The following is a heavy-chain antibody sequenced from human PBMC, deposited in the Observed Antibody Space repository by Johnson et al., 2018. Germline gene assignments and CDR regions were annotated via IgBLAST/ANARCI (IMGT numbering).Heavy chain of an antibody. J-gene: IGHJ3*02. CDR3: ARRRLGISTFDI. CDR2: IYPDDFDA. Sequence: VQLVESGAEVKKPGESLKISCKGSGYSFTNYWIGWVRQMPGKGLEWMGIIYPDDFDARYSPSFQGQVTISVDKSIRTAYLQWSSLKASDTAMDYWARRRLGISTFDIWGQGTMVTVSS. CDR1: GYSFTNYW. D-gene: IGHD7-27*01. V-gene: IGHV5-51*03.